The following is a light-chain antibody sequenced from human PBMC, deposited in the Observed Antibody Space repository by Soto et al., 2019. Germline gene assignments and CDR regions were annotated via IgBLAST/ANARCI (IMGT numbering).Light chain of an antibody. CDR3: QQRSDWPLT. Sequence: EIVLTQSPATLSLSPGERATLSCRVSQNVRTYLAWYQHKPGQAPRLLVYDTSIRATVVPARFSGSGSGTDFTLAISSLEPEDFAVYYCQQRSDWPLTFGGGTKVEIK. J-gene: IGKJ4*01. CDR1: QNVRTY. CDR2: DTS. V-gene: IGKV3-11*01.